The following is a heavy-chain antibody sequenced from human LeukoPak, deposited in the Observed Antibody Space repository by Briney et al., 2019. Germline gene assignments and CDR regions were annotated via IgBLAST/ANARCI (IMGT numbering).Heavy chain of an antibody. CDR1: GLTFSTSG. Sequence: GGSLRLSCTASGLTFSTSGFNWVRQAPGKGLEWVASIGPTGSDRYHADSVKGRFTISRDNAKNSLYLQMNSLRAEDTALYYCARARSDHPTLSFLHYYYYMDVWGKGTTVTVSS. CDR3: ARARSDHPTLSFLHYYYYMDV. J-gene: IGHJ6*03. D-gene: IGHD1-14*01. CDR2: IGPTGSDR. V-gene: IGHV3-21*04.